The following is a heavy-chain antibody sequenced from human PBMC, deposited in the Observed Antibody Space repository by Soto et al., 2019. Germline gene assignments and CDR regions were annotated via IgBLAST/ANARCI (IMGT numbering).Heavy chain of an antibody. CDR1: GDSMTNSRW. CDR2: ILHSGET. J-gene: IGHJ3*01. Sequence: QVQLQESGPGLVKPSGTLSLTCAVSGDSMTNSRWWTWVRQPPGKVLEWIGAILHSGETNYHPSLKSSVVISGDKSQNLFSLRVSSVTAADTAVYYCADSTGWYRHDVWGQGPLITVSS. CDR3: ADSTGWYRHDV. D-gene: IGHD6-19*01. V-gene: IGHV4-4*02.